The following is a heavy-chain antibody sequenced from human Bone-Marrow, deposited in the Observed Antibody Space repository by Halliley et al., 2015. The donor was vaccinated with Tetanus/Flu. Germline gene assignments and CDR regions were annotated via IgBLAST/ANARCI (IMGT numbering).Heavy chain of an antibody. CDR3: ARSITGTAFDY. V-gene: IGHV5-51*01. Sequence: QLVQSGAEVKKPGESLKISCKGSGYTFTTYWIGWVRRMPGRGLEWMGIIYPGDSDTRYSPSLQGHVTISADKSISTAHLQWSSLKASDPAMYFCARSITGTAFDYWGQGTLVTVSS. CDR1: GYTFTTYW. D-gene: IGHD1-7*01. CDR2: IYPGDSDT. J-gene: IGHJ4*02.